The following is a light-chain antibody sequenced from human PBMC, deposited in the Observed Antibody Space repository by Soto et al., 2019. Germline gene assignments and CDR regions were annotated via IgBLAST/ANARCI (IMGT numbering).Light chain of an antibody. CDR1: QSVSSN. Sequence: EIVRTECPATLSVAPGERATLSCRASQSVSSNLAWYQQKPGQAPRLLIYGASTRATDIPARFSGSGSGTEFTLTISSLQSEDFAVYYCQQYNNWPPWTFGQGTKVEIK. CDR3: QQYNNWPPWT. CDR2: GAS. J-gene: IGKJ1*01. V-gene: IGKV3-15*01.